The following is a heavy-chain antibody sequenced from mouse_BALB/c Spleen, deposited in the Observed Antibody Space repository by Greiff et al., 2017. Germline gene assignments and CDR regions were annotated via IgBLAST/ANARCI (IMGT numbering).Heavy chain of an antibody. CDR1: GYTFTSYY. J-gene: IGHJ3*01. V-gene: IGHV1S81*02. Sequence: QVQLQQSGAELVKPGASVKLSCKASGYTFTSYYMYWVKQRPGQGLEWIGGINPSNGGTNFNEKFKSKATLTVDTSTSTTYMQLSSLTSEDYAVYYTTRGNGFDRFAYWGQGTLVTVSA. D-gene: IGHD2-2*01. CDR3: TRGNGFDRFAY. CDR2: INPSNGGT.